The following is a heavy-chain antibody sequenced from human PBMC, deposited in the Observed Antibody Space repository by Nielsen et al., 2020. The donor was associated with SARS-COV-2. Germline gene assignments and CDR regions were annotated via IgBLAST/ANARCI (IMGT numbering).Heavy chain of an antibody. V-gene: IGHV3-7*01. Sequence: GESLKISCAASGFTFSASWMAWVRQAPGKGLEWLSNIRPDGTGANYVDSVKGRFTISRDNAKNTVYLQMSSLRVEDTAVYYCARDLTFGAYWFDPWSQGTLVTVSS. CDR2: IRPDGTGA. CDR1: GFTFSASW. D-gene: IGHD3/OR15-3a*01. CDR3: ARDLTFGAYWFDP. J-gene: IGHJ5*02.